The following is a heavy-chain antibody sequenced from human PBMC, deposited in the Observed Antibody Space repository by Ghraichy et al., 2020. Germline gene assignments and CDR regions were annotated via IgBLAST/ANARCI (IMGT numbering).Heavy chain of an antibody. CDR2: ISSSSSYI. CDR1: GFTFSSYS. CDR3: AAERIAAAGG. Sequence: GGSLRLSCAASGFTFSSYSMNWVRQAPGKGLEWVSSISSSSSYIYYADSVKGRFTISRDNAKNSLYLQMNGLRAEDTAVYYCAAERIAAAGGWGQGTLVTVSS. D-gene: IGHD6-13*01. J-gene: IGHJ4*02. V-gene: IGHV3-21*01.